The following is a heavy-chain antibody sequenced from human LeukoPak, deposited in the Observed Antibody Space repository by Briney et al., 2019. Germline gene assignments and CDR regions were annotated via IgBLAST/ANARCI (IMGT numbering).Heavy chain of an antibody. CDR2: INPNRGGT. D-gene: IGHD2-15*01. J-gene: IGHJ4*02. CDR3: VRKSATRRTSEFDY. Sequence: ASVKVSCKASANTFTGYYMHWVRQAPGQGLEWMGWINPNRGGTNYAQKFHGRVTMTRDTSISTAYMQLSRLTSDDTAVYYCVRKSATRRTSEFDYWGQGTPVTVSS. CDR1: ANTFTGYY. V-gene: IGHV1-2*02.